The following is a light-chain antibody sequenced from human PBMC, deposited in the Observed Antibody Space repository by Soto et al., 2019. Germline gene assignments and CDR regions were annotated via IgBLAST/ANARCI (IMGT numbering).Light chain of an antibody. J-gene: IGKJ5*01. Sequence: IVSTQSPATLSFSPGESSTISCRASQSISIYLAWYQQKPGQAPRLLIYDASKRATGIPARFSGSGSGTDFTLTISKVEPEDFAVYYCQQYGTPRSVTFGQGTRLEI. CDR2: DAS. CDR1: QSISIY. CDR3: QQYGTPRSVT. V-gene: IGKV3-11*01.